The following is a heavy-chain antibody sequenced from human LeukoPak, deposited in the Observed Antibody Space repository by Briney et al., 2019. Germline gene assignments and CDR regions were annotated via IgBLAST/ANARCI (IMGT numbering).Heavy chain of an antibody. CDR3: VRGIYYDSGRNCFDP. Sequence: PSETLSLTCTVSGGSISSYYWSWIRQPARKRLEWIGRSSTTGNTNYNPSLKSRVTMSVDTSKNQFSLRLTSVTAADTAVYYCVRGIYYDSGRNCFDPWGQGTLVTVSS. CDR2: SSTTGNT. J-gene: IGHJ5*02. D-gene: IGHD3-22*01. V-gene: IGHV4-4*07. CDR1: GGSISSYY.